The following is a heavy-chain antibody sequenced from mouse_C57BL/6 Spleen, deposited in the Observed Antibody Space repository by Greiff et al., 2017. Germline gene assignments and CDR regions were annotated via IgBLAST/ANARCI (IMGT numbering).Heavy chain of an antibody. CDR3: ARHWDWYYFDY. J-gene: IGHJ2*01. D-gene: IGHD4-1*01. CDR2: ISSGGSYT. V-gene: IGHV5-6*01. Sequence: VQLQQSGGDLVKPGGSLKLSCAASGFTFSSYGMSWVRQTPDKRLEWVATISSGGSYTYYPDSVKGRFTISRDNAKNTLYLQMSSLKSEDTAMYYCARHWDWYYFDYWGQGTTLTVSS. CDR1: GFTFSSYG.